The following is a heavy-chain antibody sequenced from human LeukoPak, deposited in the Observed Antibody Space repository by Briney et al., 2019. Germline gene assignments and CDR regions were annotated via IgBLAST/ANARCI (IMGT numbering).Heavy chain of an antibody. J-gene: IGHJ6*03. CDR3: AIPGGYCSSTSCYAGGDYYYYMDV. Sequence: ASVKVSCKASGYIFTGYYMHWVRQAPGQGLEWMGWINPNSGGTNYAQKFQGRVTMTRDTSISTAYMELSRLRSDDTAVYYCAIPGGYCSSTSCYAGGDYYYYMDVWGKGTTVTVSS. D-gene: IGHD2-2*01. CDR2: INPNSGGT. V-gene: IGHV1-2*02. CDR1: GYIFTGYY.